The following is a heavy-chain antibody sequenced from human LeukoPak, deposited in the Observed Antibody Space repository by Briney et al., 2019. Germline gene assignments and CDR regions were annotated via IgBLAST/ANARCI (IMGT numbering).Heavy chain of an antibody. Sequence: PSETLSLTCTVSGYSVSSYYWSWIRQPAGKGLEWIGRIYTGGSTNYNPSLRNRLTLSADSSKTRFSLKVTSVTAADTAVYYCARTTYGSPRAFDIWGQGTVVTVSS. CDR3: ARTTYGSPRAFDI. CDR1: GYSVSSYY. CDR2: IYTGGST. D-gene: IGHD1-26*01. V-gene: IGHV4-4*07. J-gene: IGHJ3*02.